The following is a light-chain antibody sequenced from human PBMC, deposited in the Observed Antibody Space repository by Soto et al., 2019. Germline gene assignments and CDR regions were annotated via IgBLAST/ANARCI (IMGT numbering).Light chain of an antibody. CDR1: QDISNY. CDR3: QQYDNPPLT. CDR2: DAS. V-gene: IGKV1-33*01. J-gene: IGKJ4*01. Sequence: DIQMTRSASSLSASVGDRVTITCQASQDISNYLNWYQQKPGKAPKLLIYDASNLETGVPSRFSGSGSGTDFTFTISSLQPEDIATYYCQQYDNPPLTFGGGTKVDIK.